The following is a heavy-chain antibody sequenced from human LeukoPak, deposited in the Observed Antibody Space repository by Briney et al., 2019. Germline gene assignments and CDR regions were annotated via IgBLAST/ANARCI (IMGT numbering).Heavy chain of an antibody. CDR3: AKGVKVPLLRYFSYYMDV. J-gene: IGHJ6*03. V-gene: IGHV3-30*02. Sequence: GGSLRLSCAASGFTFSSYGMHWVRQAPGKGLEWVAFMRYDGSNRNNADSAKGRFTISRDNSKNTLYLQMNSLRAEDTAVYYCAKGVKVPLLRYFSYYMDVWGKGTTVTISS. CDR2: MRYDGSNR. CDR1: GFTFSSYG. D-gene: IGHD3-9*01.